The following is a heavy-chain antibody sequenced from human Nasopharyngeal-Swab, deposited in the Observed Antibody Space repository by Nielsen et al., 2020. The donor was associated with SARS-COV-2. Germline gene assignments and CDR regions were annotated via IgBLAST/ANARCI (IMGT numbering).Heavy chain of an antibody. V-gene: IGHV3-23*01. CDR3: AKVARDIVVVPAAMKAYYYYGMDV. D-gene: IGHD2-2*01. J-gene: IGHJ6*02. CDR2: ISGSGGST. Sequence: GCQPPGKGLGWVSAISGSGGSTYYADSVKGRFTISRDNSKNTLYLQMNSLRAEDTAVYYCAKVARDIVVVPAAMKAYYYYGMDVWGQGTTVTVSS.